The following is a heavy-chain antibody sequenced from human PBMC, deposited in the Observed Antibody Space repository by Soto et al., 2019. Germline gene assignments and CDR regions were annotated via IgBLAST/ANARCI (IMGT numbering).Heavy chain of an antibody. D-gene: IGHD6-6*01. CDR3: ARQRAEGDSSSSGVSSDGMDV. J-gene: IGHJ6*02. CDR2: IDPSDSYT. CDR1: GYSFTSYW. V-gene: IGHV5-10-1*03. Sequence: EVQLVQSGAEVKKPGESLRISCKGSGYSFTSYWISWVRQMPGKGLEWMGRIDPSDSYTNYSPSFQGHVTISADKSISTAYLQWSSLKASDTAMYYCARQRAEGDSSSSGVSSDGMDVWGQGTTVTVSS.